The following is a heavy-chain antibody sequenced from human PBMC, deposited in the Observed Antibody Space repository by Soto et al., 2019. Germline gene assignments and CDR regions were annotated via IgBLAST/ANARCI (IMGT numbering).Heavy chain of an antibody. CDR3: ARDPRAVYGMDV. Sequence: SETLSLTCTVSGGSISSRVDYWGGVGQPPGRGLEWIGYIYYGGSPYYNPSLKSRVTISVDTSKNQFSLKLSSVTAADTAVYYCARDPRAVYGMDVWGQATTVTVSS. CDR2: IYYGGSP. D-gene: IGHD6-25*01. V-gene: IGHV4-39*07. CDR1: GGSISSRVDY. J-gene: IGHJ6*02.